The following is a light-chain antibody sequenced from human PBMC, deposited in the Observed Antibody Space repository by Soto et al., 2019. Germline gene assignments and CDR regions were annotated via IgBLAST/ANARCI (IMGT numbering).Light chain of an antibody. CDR3: QTWGTGTANGV. J-gene: IGLJ3*02. Sequence: QPVLTQSPSASASLGASVKLTCTLSSGHSSYAIAWHQQQQEKGPRYLMKLNSDGSHSKGDGIPDRFSGSSSGAERYLTISSLQSEDEADYYCQTWGTGTANGVFGGGTKLTVL. CDR2: LNSDGSH. V-gene: IGLV4-69*01. CDR1: SGHSSYA.